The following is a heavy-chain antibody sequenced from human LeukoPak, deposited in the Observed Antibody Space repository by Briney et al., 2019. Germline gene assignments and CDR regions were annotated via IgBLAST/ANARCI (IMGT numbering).Heavy chain of an antibody. V-gene: IGHV4-4*07. CDR1: GGSISNYY. CDR3: ARDFTDSGSSLVYYYYYYMDV. Sequence: KSSETLSLTCTVSGGSISNYYWSWIRQPAGRGLEWIGRIYTSGSTNYNPSLKSRVTLSVDTSKNQFSLKLSSVTAADTAVYYCARDFTDSGSSLVYYYYYYMDVWGKGTTVTVSS. CDR2: IYTSGST. D-gene: IGHD1-26*01. J-gene: IGHJ6*03.